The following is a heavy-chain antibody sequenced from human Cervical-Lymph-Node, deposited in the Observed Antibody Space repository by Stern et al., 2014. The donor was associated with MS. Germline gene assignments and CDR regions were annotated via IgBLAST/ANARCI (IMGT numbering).Heavy chain of an antibody. Sequence: EVQLVQSGGGLVQPRGSLRLSCAASEFTFSNYAMTWVRQAPGKGLEWVAAISSSGSGTYYAESVEGRFTISRDNSKNTLYLQMNSLRAEDTAVYYCAKGRFYYDAYWGQGTLVTVSS. V-gene: IGHV3-23*04. CDR1: EFTFSNYA. CDR2: ISSSGSGT. CDR3: AKGRFYYDAY. J-gene: IGHJ4*02. D-gene: IGHD3-22*01.